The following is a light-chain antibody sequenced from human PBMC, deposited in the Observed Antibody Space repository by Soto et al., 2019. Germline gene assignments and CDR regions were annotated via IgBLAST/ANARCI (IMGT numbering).Light chain of an antibody. CDR1: QGISSC. Sequence: DIQMTQSPSSVSASVGDRVTITCRASQGISSCLAWYQQKPGKAPKLLNYAASSLQSGVPSRFSGSGSVTDFNPTITSLQPEDFATYYGQQANSFPWTFGQGTKVDIK. CDR3: QQANSFPWT. J-gene: IGKJ1*01. V-gene: IGKV1-12*01. CDR2: AAS.